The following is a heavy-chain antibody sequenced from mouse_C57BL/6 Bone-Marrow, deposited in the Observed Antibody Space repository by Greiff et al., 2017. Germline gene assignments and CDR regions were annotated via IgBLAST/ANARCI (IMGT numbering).Heavy chain of an antibody. J-gene: IGHJ1*03. CDR2: IHPNSGST. CDR1: GYTFTSYW. Sequence: QVQQQQPGAELVKPGASVKLSCKASGYTFTSYWMHWVKQRPGQGLEWIGMIHPNSGSTNYNEKFKSKATLTVDKSSSTAYMQLSSLTSEDSAVYYCARSGRLRRYFDVWGTGTTVTVSS. CDR3: ARSGRLRRYFDV. D-gene: IGHD2-4*01. V-gene: IGHV1-64*01.